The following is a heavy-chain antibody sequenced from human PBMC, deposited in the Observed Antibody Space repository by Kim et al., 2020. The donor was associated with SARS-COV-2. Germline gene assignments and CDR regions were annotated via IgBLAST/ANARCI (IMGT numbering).Heavy chain of an antibody. CDR2: ISYDGTNR. Sequence: GGSLRLSWAASRFTLSNNGMHWVRQTPGKGLEWVALISYDGTNRYYADSVKGRFTISRDNFKNTLNLQMNSLRDEDTAVYYCAREGSSGRVPDYWGQGTL. CDR3: AREGSSGRVPDY. CDR1: RFTLSNNG. D-gene: IGHD3-10*01. J-gene: IGHJ4*02. V-gene: IGHV3-30*03.